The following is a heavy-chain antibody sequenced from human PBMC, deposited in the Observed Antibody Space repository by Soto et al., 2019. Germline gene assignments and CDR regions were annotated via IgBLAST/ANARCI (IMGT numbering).Heavy chain of an antibody. CDR3: ARQVRGDYMDV. CDR2: IYYSGST. V-gene: IGHV4-59*08. D-gene: IGHD3-10*01. J-gene: IGHJ6*03. Sequence: PSETLSLTCTVSGGSISSYYWGWIRQPPGKGLEWIGSIYYSGSTNYNPSLKSRVTISVDMSKNQFSLKLSSVTAADTAVYYCARQVRGDYMDVWGKGTTVTVSS. CDR1: GGSISSYY.